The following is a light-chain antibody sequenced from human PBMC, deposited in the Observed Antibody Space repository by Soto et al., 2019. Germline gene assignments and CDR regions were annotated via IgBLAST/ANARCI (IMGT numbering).Light chain of an antibody. CDR3: CSYAGSSMFV. CDR2: EVV. CDR1: SSDVGPYNL. J-gene: IGLJ2*01. Sequence: QSALTHPASVSGSPGQSITISCTGSSSDVGPYNLVSWYQHHPGKAPKLMISEVVKRPSGVSNRFSGSKSGNTASLTISGLQAEDEADYYFCSYAGSSMFVFGGGTKVTVL. V-gene: IGLV2-23*02.